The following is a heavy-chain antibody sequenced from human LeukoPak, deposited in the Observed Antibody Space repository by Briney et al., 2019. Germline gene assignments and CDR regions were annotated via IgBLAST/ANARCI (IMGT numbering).Heavy chain of an antibody. V-gene: IGHV1-69*06. Sequence: SVKVSCKASGGTFSSYAISWVRQAPGQGLEWMGGIIPIFGTANYAQKFQGRVTITADKSTSTAYMELRSLRSEDTAVYYCARLGLGEVSSFDYWGQGTLVTVSS. CDR1: GGTFSSYA. J-gene: IGHJ4*02. D-gene: IGHD3-16*02. CDR2: IIPIFGTA. CDR3: ARLGLGEVSSFDY.